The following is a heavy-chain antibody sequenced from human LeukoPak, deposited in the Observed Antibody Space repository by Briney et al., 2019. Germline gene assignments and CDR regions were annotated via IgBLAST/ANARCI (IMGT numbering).Heavy chain of an antibody. J-gene: IGHJ6*03. V-gene: IGHV1-69*05. CDR1: GGTFSSYA. CDR3: AREGGGSGSYEDNYYFYYMDV. D-gene: IGHD3-10*01. CDR2: IIPIFGTT. Sequence: SVKVSCKASGGTFSSYAISWVRQAPGQGLEWMGGIIPIFGTTNYAQKFQDRVTITTDESTSTAYMELSSLRSEDTAVYYCAREGGGSGSYEDNYYFYYMDVWGKGTTVTVSS.